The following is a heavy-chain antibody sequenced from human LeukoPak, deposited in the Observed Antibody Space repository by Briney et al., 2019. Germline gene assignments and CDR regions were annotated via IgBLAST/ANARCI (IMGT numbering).Heavy chain of an antibody. J-gene: IGHJ3*02. D-gene: IGHD2-15*01. CDR1: GGSFSGNY. V-gene: IGHV4-34*01. Sequence: SENLSLNCSVYGGSFSGNYWSWHTQPPGQELKWSVELNHSGSTNYSPSLKSRVTISVVPSKDQFSLKLSSVAAADTAVYYCARFGYCSGGSCYVAFDIWGQGTMVTVSS. CDR2: LNHSGST. CDR3: ARFGYCSGGSCYVAFDI.